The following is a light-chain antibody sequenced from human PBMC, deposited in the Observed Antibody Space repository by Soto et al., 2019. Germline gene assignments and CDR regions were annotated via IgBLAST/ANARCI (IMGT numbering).Light chain of an antibody. V-gene: IGLV1-40*01. Sequence: QAVVTQPPSVSGARGQRVTISCTGSSSKIGAGYDVHWYQQLPGTAPKLLIYGNNIRPSGVPDRFSGSKSGTSASLAITGLQAEDEADYYCQSYDSSLNTYYVFGTGTNFTVL. CDR3: QSYDSSLNTYYV. J-gene: IGLJ1*01. CDR2: GNN. CDR1: SSKIGAGYD.